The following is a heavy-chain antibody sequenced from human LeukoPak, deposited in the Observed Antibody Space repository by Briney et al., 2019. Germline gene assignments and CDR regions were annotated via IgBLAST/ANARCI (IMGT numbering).Heavy chain of an antibody. Sequence: PGGSLRLSCAASGFTFSNAWTSWVRQAPGKGLEWVGRIKSKTDGGTTDYAAPVKGRFTISRDDSKNTLYLQMNSLKTEDTAVYYCTTGRESAYSSGWYAFDIWGQGTMVTVSS. CDR3: TTGRESAYSSGWYAFDI. CDR1: GFTFSNAW. CDR2: IKSKTDGGTT. V-gene: IGHV3-15*01. D-gene: IGHD6-19*01. J-gene: IGHJ3*02.